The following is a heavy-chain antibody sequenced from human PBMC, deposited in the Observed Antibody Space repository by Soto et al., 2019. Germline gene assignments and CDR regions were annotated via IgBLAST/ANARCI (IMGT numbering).Heavy chain of an antibody. CDR1: AYTFTSYD. CDR3: ARMAYCSGTTCSMSENWYYFDY. V-gene: IGHV1-8*02. J-gene: IGHJ4*02. Sequence: ASVKVSCKASAYTFTSYDINWVRQATGQGLEWMGWMNPNSGNTGYAQKFQGRVTMTRSTSITTTYLELTSLRSEDTAVYYCARMAYCSGTTCSMSENWYYFDYWGQGTLVTVSS. CDR2: MNPNSGNT. D-gene: IGHD2-2*01.